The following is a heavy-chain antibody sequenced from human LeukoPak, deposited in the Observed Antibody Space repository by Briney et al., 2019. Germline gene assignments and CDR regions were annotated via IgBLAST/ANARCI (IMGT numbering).Heavy chain of an antibody. J-gene: IGHJ3*02. D-gene: IGHD6-13*01. Sequence: SETLSLTCTVSGGSISSYYRSWIRQPPGKGLEWIGYIYYSGSTNYNPSLKSRVTISVDTSKNQFSLKLSSVTAADTAVYYCARESSSWYRAFDIWGQGTMVTVSS. V-gene: IGHV4-59*12. CDR1: GGSISSYY. CDR3: ARESSSWYRAFDI. CDR2: IYYSGST.